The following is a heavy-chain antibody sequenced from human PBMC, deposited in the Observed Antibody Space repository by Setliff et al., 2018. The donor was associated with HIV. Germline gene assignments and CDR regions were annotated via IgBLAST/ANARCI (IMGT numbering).Heavy chain of an antibody. CDR1: GYTFINYA. Sequence: ASVKVSCKASGYTFINYAIHWVRQAPGHRLEWMGWINSDKGNTKYSQKFQGRITITRDTSASTAYIEVSSLKSEDTAVYYCALIRLGAVAGFDYWGQGTLVTVSS. CDR3: ALIRLGAVAGFDY. V-gene: IGHV1-3*01. D-gene: IGHD6-19*01. J-gene: IGHJ4*02. CDR2: INSDKGNT.